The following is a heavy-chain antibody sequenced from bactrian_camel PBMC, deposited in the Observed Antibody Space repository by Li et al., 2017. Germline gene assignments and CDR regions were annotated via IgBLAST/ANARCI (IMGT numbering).Heavy chain of an antibody. CDR3: AADIGGTCSDFRS. CDR1: FFILDDFE. J-gene: IGHJ6*01. D-gene: IGHD7*01. CDR2: ITGDGKT. V-gene: IGHV3S60*01. Sequence: QVQLVESGGGSVQTGGSLRLSCKPSFFILDDFEMMWYRQTPGNECELVSSITGDGKTYYTDAVRGRFTISQDNARKTVYLQMSSLKPEGTAMYYCAADIGGTCSDFRSWGQGTQVTVS.